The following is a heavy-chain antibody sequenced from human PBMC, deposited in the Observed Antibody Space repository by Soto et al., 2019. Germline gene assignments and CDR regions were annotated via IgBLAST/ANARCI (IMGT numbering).Heavy chain of an antibody. CDR3: ARASYCTNGVCDTGYDYYGMDV. CDR2: IIPIFGTA. CDR1: GGTFSSYA. J-gene: IGHJ6*02. Sequence: QVQLVQSGAEVKKPGSSVKVSCKASGGTFSSYAISWVRQAPGQGLEWMGGIIPIFGTANYAQKFQGRVTITADESTSTAYMELSSLRSEDTAVYYCARASYCTNGVCDTGYDYYGMDVWGQGTTVTVSS. V-gene: IGHV1-69*01. D-gene: IGHD2-8*01.